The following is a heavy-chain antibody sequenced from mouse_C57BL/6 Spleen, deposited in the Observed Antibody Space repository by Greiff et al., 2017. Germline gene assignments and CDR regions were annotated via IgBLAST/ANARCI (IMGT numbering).Heavy chain of an antibody. D-gene: IGHD2-3*01. J-gene: IGHJ4*01. V-gene: IGHV1-9*01. Sequence: QVQLKESGAELMKPGASVKLSCKATGYTFTGYWIEWVKQRPGHGLEWIGEILPGSGSTNYNEKFKGKATFTADTSSNPAYMQLSSLTTEDSAIYYCARGVDGYYPRDYWGQGTSVTVSS. CDR1: GYTFTGYW. CDR3: ARGVDGYYPRDY. CDR2: ILPGSGST.